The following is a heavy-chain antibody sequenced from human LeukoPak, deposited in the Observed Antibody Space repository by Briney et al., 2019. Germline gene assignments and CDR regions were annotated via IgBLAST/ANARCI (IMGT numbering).Heavy chain of an antibody. J-gene: IGHJ6*02. D-gene: IGHD6-19*01. CDR3: ARDAGNSGYGMDV. CDR2: ISDNGSNK. Sequence: GGSLRLSCAASGLTFSSYGMHWVRQAPGKGLEWVAVISDNGSNKYYADSVKGRFTISRDNSKNTLYLQMSSLRDEDTAVYYCARDAGNSGYGMDVWGQGTTVTVSS. V-gene: IGHV3-30*03. CDR1: GLTFSSYG.